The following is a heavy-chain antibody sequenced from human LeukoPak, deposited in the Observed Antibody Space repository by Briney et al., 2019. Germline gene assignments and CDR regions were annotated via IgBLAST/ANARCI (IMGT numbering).Heavy chain of an antibody. CDR2: LSSTSGTR. CDR3: ARDRGILARSSPIDY. D-gene: IGHD2-15*01. J-gene: IGHJ4*02. CDR1: GFTFSSYS. V-gene: IGHV3-48*01. Sequence: GGSLRLSCAASGFTFSSYSMNWVRQAPGKGLEWVSYLSSTSGTRNYADSVKGRFTISRDNAKNSLYLQMNSLRAEDTAVYYCARDRGILARSSPIDYWGQGTLVTVSS.